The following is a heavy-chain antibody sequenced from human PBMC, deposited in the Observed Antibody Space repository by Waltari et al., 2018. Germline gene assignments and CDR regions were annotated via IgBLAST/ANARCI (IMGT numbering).Heavy chain of an antibody. CDR1: GGTFNNYV. CDR2: GIPILVIA. V-gene: IGHV1-69*04. J-gene: IGHJ1*01. CDR3: ARGVLGGDCSGTKCREYFQD. D-gene: IGHD2-2*01. Sequence: QVQLVQSGAEVKKPGSSVKVSCKASGGTFNNYVISWVRQAPGQGLAWMGGGIPILVIASDEQRCQDRVTITAEESLTTAYMGMSSLRSDDTAVYYCARGVLGGDCSGTKCREYFQDWGQGTLITVSS.